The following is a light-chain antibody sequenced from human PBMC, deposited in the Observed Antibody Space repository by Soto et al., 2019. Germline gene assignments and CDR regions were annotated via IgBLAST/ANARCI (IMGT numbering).Light chain of an antibody. CDR2: AND. Sequence: QSVLTQPPSASGTPGQRVTISCTGSSSNIGAAYDVHWYLQLPGTAPKLLIYANDNRPSGVPDRFSGSKSGTSASLAITGLQAEDEADYYCQSYDTSLSGFYIFXTGTKVTVL. CDR1: SSNIGAAYD. CDR3: QSYDTSLSGFYI. J-gene: IGLJ1*01. V-gene: IGLV1-40*01.